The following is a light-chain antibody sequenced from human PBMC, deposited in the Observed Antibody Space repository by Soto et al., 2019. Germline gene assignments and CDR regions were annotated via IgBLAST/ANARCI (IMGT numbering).Light chain of an antibody. J-gene: IGLJ1*01. CDR2: EGS. CDR3: CSFAGTGTQYV. Sequence: QSGLTQPPSVSGSPGQSVTISCTATTTDIDNYDSVSWYQHHPGKAPKIIIFEGSKRPSGVSNRFSGSRSGSTASLTISGLQAEDEADYYCCSFAGTGTQYVFGSGTKVTVL. CDR1: TTDIDNYDS. V-gene: IGLV2-23*01.